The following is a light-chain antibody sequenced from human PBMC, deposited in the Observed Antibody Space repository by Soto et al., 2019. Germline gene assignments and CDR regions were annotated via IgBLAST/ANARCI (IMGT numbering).Light chain of an antibody. CDR1: QSISSW. CDR3: QNYNSYPWT. V-gene: IGKV1-5*03. Sequence: DIQMTQSPSTLSASVGDRVTITCRAIQSISSWLAWYQQKPGKAPKLLIYKASSLESGVPSRFSGSGSGTEFTLTISSLQPDDFATYYCQNYNSYPWTFGQGTKVEIK. J-gene: IGKJ1*01. CDR2: KAS.